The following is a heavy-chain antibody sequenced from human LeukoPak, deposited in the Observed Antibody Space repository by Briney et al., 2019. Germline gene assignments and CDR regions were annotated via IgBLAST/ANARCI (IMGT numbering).Heavy chain of an antibody. Sequence: GGSLRLSCAASGFTFSDCWMHWVRQRPGEGLEYVSRTTTDGSSTTYADSVKGRFTVSRDNAKNTLYLQMNSLRAEDTAVYYCARGASSGNLKDAFDIWGQGTMVTVAS. CDR3: ARGASSGNLKDAFDI. V-gene: IGHV3-74*01. CDR1: GFTFSDCW. J-gene: IGHJ3*02. D-gene: IGHD3-22*01. CDR2: TTTDGSST.